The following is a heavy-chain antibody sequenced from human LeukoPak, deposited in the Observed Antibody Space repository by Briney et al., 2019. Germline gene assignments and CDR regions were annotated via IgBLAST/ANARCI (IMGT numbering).Heavy chain of an antibody. CDR2: INWNGGST. J-gene: IGHJ4*02. Sequence: GGSLRLSCAASGFTFDDYGMSWVRQAPGKGLEWVSGINWNGGSTGYADSVKGRFTISRDNAKNSLYLQMNGLRAEDTALYYCAPYYYDSSGYYRVCSWGQGTLVTVSS. CDR1: GFTFDDYG. D-gene: IGHD3-22*01. V-gene: IGHV3-20*04. CDR3: APYYYDSSGYYRVCS.